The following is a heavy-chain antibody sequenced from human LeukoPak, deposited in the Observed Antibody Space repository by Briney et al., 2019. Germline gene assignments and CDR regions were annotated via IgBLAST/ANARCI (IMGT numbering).Heavy chain of an antibody. D-gene: IGHD3-16*01. CDR1: GFAFHTYG. V-gene: IGHV3-23*01. CDR2: IDGNGAKT. CDR3: AKDKSWGFDY. Sequence: GGSLRPSCAASGFAFHTYGMSWVRQAPGKGLEWVSAIDGNGAKTFYADPVKGRFTIFRDNSKNTLYLQMNILRAEDTAVYYCAKDKSWGFDYWGEGTLVTVSS. J-gene: IGHJ4*02.